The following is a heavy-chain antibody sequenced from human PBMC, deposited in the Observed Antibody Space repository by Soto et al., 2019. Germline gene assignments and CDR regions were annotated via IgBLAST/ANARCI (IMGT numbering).Heavy chain of an antibody. D-gene: IGHD1-1*01. Sequence: QVQLQESGPGLVKPSQTLSLTCTVSGGSISSGGTGSYWTWIRQLPGKGLEWIGYIYYTGNTYYNPSRKRRPPISMDTSESQFSLKLTSVTAADTAVYFCASGHDAYKVRYWGQGTLVTVSS. J-gene: IGHJ4*02. CDR2: IYYTGNT. CDR3: ASGHDAYKVRY. CDR1: GGSISSGGTGSY. V-gene: IGHV4-31*03.